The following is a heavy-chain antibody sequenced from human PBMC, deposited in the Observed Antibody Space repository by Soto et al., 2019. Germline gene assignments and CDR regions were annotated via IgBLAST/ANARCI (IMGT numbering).Heavy chain of an antibody. J-gene: IGHJ6*02. V-gene: IGHV4-30-2*01. CDR3: ARGRRFGYSIKYYYGTDV. CDR2: IYHSGST. D-gene: IGHD4-4*01. Sequence: SETLSLTCAVSGGSISSGGYSWSWIRQPPGKGLEWIGYIYHSGSTYYNPSLKSRVTISVDRSKNQFSLKLSSVTAADTAVYYCARGRRFGYSIKYYYGTDVWGQGTTVTVSS. CDR1: GGSISSGGYS.